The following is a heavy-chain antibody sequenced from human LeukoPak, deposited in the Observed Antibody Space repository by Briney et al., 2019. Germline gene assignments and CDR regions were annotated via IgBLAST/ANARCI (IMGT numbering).Heavy chain of an antibody. CDR1: GGPISSYY. Sequence: SETLSLTCTVSGGPISSYYWSWIRQPPGKGLEWIGYIYYSGSTNYNPSLKSRVTISVDTSKNQFSLKLSSVTAADTAVYYCARAHIGLLDYWGQGTLVTVSS. J-gene: IGHJ4*02. D-gene: IGHD5-12*01. CDR3: ARAHIGLLDY. V-gene: IGHV4-59*01. CDR2: IYYSGST.